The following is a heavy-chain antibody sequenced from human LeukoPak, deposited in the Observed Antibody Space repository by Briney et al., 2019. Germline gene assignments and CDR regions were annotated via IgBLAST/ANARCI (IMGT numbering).Heavy chain of an antibody. Sequence: SETLSLTCTVSGGSISSYYWSWIRQPAGKGLEWIGRIYTSGSTNYNPSLKSRVTMSVDTSKNQFSLKLSSVTAADTAVYYCARDGSGSYTMGYYYYYMDVWGKGTTVTISS. CDR2: IYTSGST. CDR1: GGSISSYY. V-gene: IGHV4-4*07. J-gene: IGHJ6*03. CDR3: ARDGSGSYTMGYYYYYMDV. D-gene: IGHD3-10*01.